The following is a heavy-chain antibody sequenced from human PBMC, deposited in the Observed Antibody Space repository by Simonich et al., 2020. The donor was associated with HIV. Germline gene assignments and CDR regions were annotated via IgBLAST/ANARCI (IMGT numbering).Heavy chain of an antibody. CDR1: GFTFDDYA. D-gene: IGHD5-18*01. Sequence: EVQLVESGGGLVQPGRSLRLSCAASGFTFDDYAMHWVRQAPGKGLGWVSGISWNSGSIGYADSVKGRFTISRDNAKNSLYLQMNSLRAEDTALYYCAKDRSSAMVTYFDYWGQGTLFTVSS. V-gene: IGHV3-9*01. CDR2: ISWNSGSI. CDR3: AKDRSSAMVTYFDY. J-gene: IGHJ4*02.